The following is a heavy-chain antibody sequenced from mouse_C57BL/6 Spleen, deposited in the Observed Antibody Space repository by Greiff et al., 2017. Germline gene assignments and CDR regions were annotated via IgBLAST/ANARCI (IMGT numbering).Heavy chain of an antibody. Sequence: QVQLQQSGAELVKPGASVKISCKASGYAFSSYWMNWVKQRPGKGLEWIGQIYPGDGDTNYNGKFKGKATLTADKSSSTAYMQLSSLPSADSAVYVWARRGSSYWYFDVWGTGTTVTVSS. CDR1: GYAFSSYW. J-gene: IGHJ1*03. CDR2: IYPGDGDT. V-gene: IGHV1-80*01. CDR3: ARRGSSYWYFDV. D-gene: IGHD1-1*01.